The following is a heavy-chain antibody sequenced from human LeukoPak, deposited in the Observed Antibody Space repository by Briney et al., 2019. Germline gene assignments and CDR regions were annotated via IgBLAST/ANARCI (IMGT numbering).Heavy chain of an antibody. Sequence: PSETLSLTCTVSGXSINSGVYHWSWIRQFPEKGLQWIGYIAQSGSSYYNPSLKSRVTISLGTSNNQFSLQLSSLTAADTALYYCARDSHYDSSGYYLDSWGPGTLVTVSS. CDR3: ARDSHYDSSGYYLDS. J-gene: IGHJ4*02. V-gene: IGHV4-31*03. CDR2: IAQSGSS. D-gene: IGHD3-22*01. CDR1: GXSINSGVYH.